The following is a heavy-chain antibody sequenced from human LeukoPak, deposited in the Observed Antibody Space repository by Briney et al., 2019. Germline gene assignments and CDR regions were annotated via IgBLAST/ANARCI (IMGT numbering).Heavy chain of an antibody. V-gene: IGHV3-74*01. CDR2: INSDGSST. CDR1: GFTFSNGW. Sequence: GGSLRLSCVVSGFTFSNGWMNWVRQAPGKGLVWVSHINSDGSSTSYADSVKGRFTISRDNAKNTLYLQMNSLRAEDTAVYYCAREDSSSWDGHFDYWGQGTLVTVSS. J-gene: IGHJ4*02. CDR3: AREDSSSWDGHFDY. D-gene: IGHD6-13*01.